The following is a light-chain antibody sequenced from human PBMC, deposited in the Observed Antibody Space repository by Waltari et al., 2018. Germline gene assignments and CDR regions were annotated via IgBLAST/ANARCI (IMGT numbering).Light chain of an antibody. CDR1: TSDVGNYDL. J-gene: IGLJ1*01. V-gene: IGLV2-23*02. CDR2: AVI. Sequence: QSALTQPASVSGTPGQSITISCTGTTSDVGNYDLVSWYQHHPGKAPKLLICAVIKRPSGVSSRFSGSKSGSTASLTISGLQPEDEADYYGCSYAGLGTYVFGSGTKVTVL. CDR3: CSYAGLGTYV.